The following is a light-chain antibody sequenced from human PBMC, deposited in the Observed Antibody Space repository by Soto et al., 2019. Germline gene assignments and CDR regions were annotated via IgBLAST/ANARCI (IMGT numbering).Light chain of an antibody. CDR1: QSINNE. V-gene: IGKV1-39*01. J-gene: IGKJ1*01. CDR2: AAS. Sequence: DIQMTQSPSSLSASVGDRVTITCRASQSINNELNWYQQTPGKAPKLLIYAASTLQSGVPSRFSGSGSGTDFTLTISSLQPEDVADFYCQQGYSTPPWTFGQGTKVEI. CDR3: QQGYSTPPWT.